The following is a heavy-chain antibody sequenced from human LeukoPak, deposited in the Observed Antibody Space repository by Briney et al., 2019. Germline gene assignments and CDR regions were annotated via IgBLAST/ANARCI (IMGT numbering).Heavy chain of an antibody. CDR3: ARGEMATMVLEY. D-gene: IGHD5-24*01. V-gene: IGHV3-33*01. J-gene: IGHJ4*02. CDR2: IWYDGSNK. Sequence: PGRSLRLSCAASGFTFTSYGMHWVRQAPGKGLEWVAVIWYDGSNKYYADSVKGRFTISRDNSKNTLYLQMNSLRAEDTAVYYCARGEMATMVLEYWGQGTLVTVSS. CDR1: GFTFTSYG.